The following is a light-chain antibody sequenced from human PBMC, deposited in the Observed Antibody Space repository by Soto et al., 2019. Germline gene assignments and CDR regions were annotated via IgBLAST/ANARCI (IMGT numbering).Light chain of an antibody. CDR3: AAWDDSLRGWM. CDR1: SSSIGSNY. CDR2: RDS. Sequence: QPVLTQPPSASGTPGQRVTISCSESSSSIGSNYIYWYQQLPGTAPKLLIYRDSQRPSGVPDRFSGSKSGTSASLAISGLRSEDEADYYCAAWDDSLRGWMFGGGTKLTVL. J-gene: IGLJ3*02. V-gene: IGLV1-47*01.